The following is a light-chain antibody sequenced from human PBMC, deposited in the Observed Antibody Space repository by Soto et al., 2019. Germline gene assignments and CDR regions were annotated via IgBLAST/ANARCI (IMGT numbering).Light chain of an antibody. J-gene: IGKJ4*01. CDR1: QVFTGA. CDR3: QQFNNYVLT. CDR2: DAS. V-gene: IGKV1D-13*01. Sequence: IQMTQSPSSVSASVGDRVTITCRASQVFTGALAWYQQKPGEPPNLLIYDASTLEIGVPSRLSGSGSGTDFTLTISSLQPEDSATYFCQQFNNYVLTFGGGTKVDIK.